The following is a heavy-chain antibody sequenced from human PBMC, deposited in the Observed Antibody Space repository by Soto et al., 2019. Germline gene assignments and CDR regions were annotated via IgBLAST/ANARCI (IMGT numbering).Heavy chain of an antibody. Sequence: QAQLVESGGGLVKPGGSLTLSCAGSGFKVTDYYMSWIRQAPGKGLDWVAMISRSGNTIHYADSVNGRFTISQDNAKTSLYLPMTSLSPEDSALYYCARVEDVFLYSSMDVWGKGNTVIVSS. CDR2: ISRSGNTI. J-gene: IGHJ6*04. V-gene: IGHV3-11*01. CDR3: ARVEDVFLYSSMDV. CDR1: GFKVTDYY. D-gene: IGHD2-21*01.